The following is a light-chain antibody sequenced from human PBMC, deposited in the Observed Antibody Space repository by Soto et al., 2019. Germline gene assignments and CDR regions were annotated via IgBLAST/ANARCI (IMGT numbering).Light chain of an antibody. J-gene: IGKJ2*01. CDR3: QQFNTYSYT. CDR1: QSVRNW. V-gene: IGKV1-5*01. CDR2: DAS. Sequence: DIPMTQSPSTLSASVGDRVTITCRASQSVRNWLAWYQQKPGKAPKLLIYDASSLESGVPSRFSGSGFGTEFTLTISSLQPYDFATYYCQQFNTYSYTFGQGTRVEIK.